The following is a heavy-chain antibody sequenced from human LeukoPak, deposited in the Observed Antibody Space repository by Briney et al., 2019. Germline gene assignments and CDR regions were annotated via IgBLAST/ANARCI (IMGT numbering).Heavy chain of an antibody. J-gene: IGHJ4*02. Sequence: GGSLRLSCAASGFTFSSYGMHWVRQAPGKGLEWVAFIRYDGSNKYYADSVKGRFTISRDNSKNTLYLQMNSPRAEDTAVYYCAKDSPPLGYSGSYLGYWGQGTLVTVSS. V-gene: IGHV3-30*02. CDR1: GFTFSSYG. CDR2: IRYDGSNK. D-gene: IGHD1-26*01. CDR3: AKDSPPLGYSGSYLGY.